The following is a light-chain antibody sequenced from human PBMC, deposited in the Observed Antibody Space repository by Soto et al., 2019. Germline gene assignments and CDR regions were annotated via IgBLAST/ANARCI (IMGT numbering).Light chain of an antibody. CDR2: DVS. Sequence: LTQPASVSGSPGQSITNSCTGTSSDVGGYNYVSWYQQHPGKAPKLMIYDVSNRPSGVSNRFSGSKSGNTASLTISGLQAEDEADYYCSSYTSSSTYVFGTGTKVTVL. V-gene: IGLV2-14*01. CDR3: SSYTSSSTYV. J-gene: IGLJ1*01. CDR1: SSDVGGYNY.